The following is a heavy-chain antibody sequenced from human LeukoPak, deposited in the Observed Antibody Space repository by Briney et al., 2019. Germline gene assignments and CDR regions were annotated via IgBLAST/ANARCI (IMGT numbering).Heavy chain of an antibody. CDR1: GGSISSYY. CDR2: IYYSGST. CDR3: AKVGRIMRGAATGTPRFDP. J-gene: IGHJ5*02. D-gene: IGHD3-16*01. Sequence: SETLSLTCTVSGGSISSYYWSWIRQPPGKGLEWIGYIYYSGSTNYNPSLKSRVTISVDTSKNQFPLKLSSVTAADTAVYYCAKVGRIMRGAATGTPRFDPRGQGTLVNVSS. V-gene: IGHV4-59*01.